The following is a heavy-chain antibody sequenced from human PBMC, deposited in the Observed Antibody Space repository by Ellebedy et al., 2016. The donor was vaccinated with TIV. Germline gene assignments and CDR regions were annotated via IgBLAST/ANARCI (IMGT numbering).Heavy chain of an antibody. J-gene: IGHJ4*02. CDR2: TYYSGTT. D-gene: IGHD4-23*01. V-gene: IGHV4-31*03. CDR1: GGSITSGGYY. Sequence: SETLSLXCTVSGGSITSGGYYWTWIRQHPGKGLEWIGYTYYSGTTYHNPSLKSRATISVDSFKNQISLKLSSVTAADTAVYYCARGISDDSGGNWFYYFDFWGQGTLVTVSS. CDR3: ARGISDDSGGNWFYYFDF.